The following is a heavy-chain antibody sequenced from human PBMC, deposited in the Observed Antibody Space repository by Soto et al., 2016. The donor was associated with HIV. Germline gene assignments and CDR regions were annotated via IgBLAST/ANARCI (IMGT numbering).Heavy chain of an antibody. V-gene: IGHV4-59*01. D-gene: IGHD2-21*01. CDR3: ARGGGSDFGGSYYQMDV. CDR1: GGSINNYY. J-gene: IGHJ6*03. Sequence: QVQLQESGPRLVKPSETLSLTCTVSGGSINNYYWSWIRQPPGKGLEWIGYIRYSGSTNYIPSLKSRVTMSVDSSGKHLSLRLTSVTAADTAIYFCARGGGSDFGGSYYQMDVWGRGTTVTVSS. CDR2: IRYSGST.